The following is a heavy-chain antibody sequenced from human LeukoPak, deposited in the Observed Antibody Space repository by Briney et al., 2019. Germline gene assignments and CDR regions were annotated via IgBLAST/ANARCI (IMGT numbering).Heavy chain of an antibody. J-gene: IGHJ4*02. V-gene: IGHV2-70*11. D-gene: IGHD2-21*02. CDR3: ARTGSLVTPLHWALDY. CDR1: GFSLTTRGMC. CDR2: VDWDDYK. Sequence: SGPTLVNPTQTLTLTCTFSGFSLTTRGMCVSWIRQPPGKALEWLARVDWDDYKYYTPSLKTRLTISKDTSENQVVLTLTNMDPVDTATYYCARTGSLVTPLHWALDYWGQGMLVTVSS.